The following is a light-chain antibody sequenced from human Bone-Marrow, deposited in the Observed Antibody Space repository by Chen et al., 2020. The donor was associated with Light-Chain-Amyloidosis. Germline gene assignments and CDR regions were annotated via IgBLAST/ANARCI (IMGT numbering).Light chain of an antibody. Sequence: DIQMTQSPSAVSASVGDRVTITCRATQGISKSLAWFQQKPGKVPERLIFGASNLQSGVPSRFSGSGSGTEFTLTISSLQPQDVATYYCLQHYTYTFTFGPGTQVNIK. CDR1: QGISKS. V-gene: IGKV1-17*03. CDR2: GAS. J-gene: IGKJ3*01. CDR3: LQHYTYTFT.